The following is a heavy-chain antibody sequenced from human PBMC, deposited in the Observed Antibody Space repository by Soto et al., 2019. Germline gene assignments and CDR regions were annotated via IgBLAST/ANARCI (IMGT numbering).Heavy chain of an antibody. CDR3: VKDMKGGYSGYVWANWFDP. V-gene: IGHV3-64D*08. J-gene: IGHJ5*02. CDR1: GFSFSRYA. CDR2: ISSNGGST. Sequence: GGSRRLYYSASGFSFSRYAMHLVRQAPGKGLEYVSAISSNGGSTYYADSVKGRFTISRDNSKNTLYLQMSSLRAEDTAVYYCVKDMKGGYSGYVWANWFDPWGQGTLVTVSS. D-gene: IGHD5-12*01.